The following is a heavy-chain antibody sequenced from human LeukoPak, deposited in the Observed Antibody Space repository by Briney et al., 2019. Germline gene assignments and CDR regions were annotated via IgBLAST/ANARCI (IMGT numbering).Heavy chain of an antibody. CDR1: GGTFSSYA. V-gene: IGHV1-69*04. CDR3: AGGRVYYDSSGYYVVFDI. D-gene: IGHD3-22*01. CDR2: IIPIFGIA. J-gene: IGHJ3*02. Sequence: SVKVSCKASGGTFSSYAISWVRQAPGQGLEWMGRIIPIFGIANYAQKFQGRVTITADKSTSTAYMELSSLRSEDTAVYYWAGGRVYYDSSGYYVVFDIGAKGKRVTVFS.